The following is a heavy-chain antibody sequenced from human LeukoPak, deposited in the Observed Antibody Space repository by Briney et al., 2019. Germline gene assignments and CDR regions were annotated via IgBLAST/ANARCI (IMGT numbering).Heavy chain of an antibody. CDR3: ASCDSSGYYYPMDY. V-gene: IGHV1-69*13. CDR2: IIPIFGTA. D-gene: IGHD3-22*01. J-gene: IGHJ4*02. Sequence: ASVKVSCKASGGTFSSYAISWVRQAPGQGLEWMGGIIPIFGTANYAQKFQGRVTITADESTSTAYMELSSLRSEDTAVYYCASCDSSGYYYPMDYWGQGTLVTVSS. CDR1: GGTFSSYA.